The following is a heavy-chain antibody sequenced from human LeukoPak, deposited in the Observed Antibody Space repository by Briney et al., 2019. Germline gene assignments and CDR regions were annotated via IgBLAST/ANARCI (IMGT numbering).Heavy chain of an antibody. V-gene: IGHV3-33*06. J-gene: IGHJ4*02. CDR2: IWSDGSKK. Sequence: GGSLRLSCTASGFTFSSCGMHWVRQAPGQGLEWVAVIWSDGSKKYHADSVKGRVTISRDNSKNTLYLQMNSLRVEDTAVYYCAKVNYYDSSGYYDYWGQGTLVTVSS. D-gene: IGHD3-22*01. CDR1: GFTFSSCG. CDR3: AKVNYYDSSGYYDY.